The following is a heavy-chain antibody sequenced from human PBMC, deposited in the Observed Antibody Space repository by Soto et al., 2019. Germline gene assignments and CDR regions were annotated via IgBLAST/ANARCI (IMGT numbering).Heavy chain of an antibody. D-gene: IGHD1-26*01. Sequence: SETLSLTCTVSGGSISSSSYYWGWIRQPPGKGLEWIGSIYYSGSTYYNPSLKSRVTISVDTSKNQFSLKLSSVTAADTAVYYCAGQPTRDAFDIWGQGTMVTVTS. J-gene: IGHJ3*02. V-gene: IGHV4-39*01. CDR3: AGQPTRDAFDI. CDR2: IYYSGST. CDR1: GGSISSSSYY.